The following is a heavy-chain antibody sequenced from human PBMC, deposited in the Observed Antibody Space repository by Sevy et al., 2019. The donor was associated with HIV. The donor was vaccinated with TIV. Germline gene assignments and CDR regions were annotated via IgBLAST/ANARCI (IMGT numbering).Heavy chain of an antibody. CDR2: IDYSGNA. CDR3: ARAPATGWFDP. CDR1: GDSIGDYY. Sequence: SETLSLTCTVSGDSIGDYYWSWIRQTPGKGLEWIGYIDYSGNAHYNPSLKSRVTMSVVTSKNHFSLKLNSVTAADTTLYYCARAPATGWFDPWGQGTLVTVSS. J-gene: IGHJ5*02. V-gene: IGHV4-59*01.